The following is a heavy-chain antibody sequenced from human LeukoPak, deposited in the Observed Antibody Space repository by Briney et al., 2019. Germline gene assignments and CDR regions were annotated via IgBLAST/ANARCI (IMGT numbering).Heavy chain of an antibody. J-gene: IGHJ4*02. CDR2: INPNSGGT. Sequence: ASVKVSCKASGYTFTGYYMHWVRQAPGQGLEWMGWINPNSGGTNYAQKFQGRVTMTRDTSISTAYMELSSLRSEDTAVYYCARDSGYDAAFDYWGQGTLVTVSS. CDR1: GYTFTGYY. CDR3: ARDSGYDAAFDY. D-gene: IGHD5-12*01. V-gene: IGHV1-2*02.